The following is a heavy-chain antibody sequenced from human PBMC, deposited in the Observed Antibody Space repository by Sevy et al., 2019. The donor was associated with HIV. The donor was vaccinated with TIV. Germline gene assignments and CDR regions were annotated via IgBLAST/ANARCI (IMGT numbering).Heavy chain of an antibody. D-gene: IGHD2-2*03. Sequence: SETLSLTCAVSGGSISSSNWWNWVRQPPGKGLEWIGEIYHSGSTNRNPSLKSRVTISLDKSKNRFSLKLSSVTAADTAVYYCAGGGGGYCSSTSCHVDYWGQGTLVTVSS. CDR3: AGGGGGYCSSTSCHVDY. CDR1: GGSISSSNW. J-gene: IGHJ4*02. V-gene: IGHV4-4*02. CDR2: IYHSGST.